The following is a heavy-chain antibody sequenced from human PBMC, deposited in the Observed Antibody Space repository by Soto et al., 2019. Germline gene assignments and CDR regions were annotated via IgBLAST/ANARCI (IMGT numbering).Heavy chain of an antibody. D-gene: IGHD2-2*01. CDR1: GFTFSSYA. J-gene: IGHJ6*02. V-gene: IGHV3-30-3*01. CDR2: ISYDGSNK. Sequence: GGSLRLSCAASGFTFSSYAMHWVRQAPGKGLEWVAVISYDGSNKYYADSVKGRFTISRDNSKNTLYLQMNSLRAEDTAVYYCAREIVVVPAAPAVYYYGMEVWGQGNTVTVSS. CDR3: AREIVVVPAAPAVYYYGMEV.